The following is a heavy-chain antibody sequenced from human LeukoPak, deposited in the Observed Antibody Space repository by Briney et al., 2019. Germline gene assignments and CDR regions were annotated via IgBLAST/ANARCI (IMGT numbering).Heavy chain of an antibody. CDR3: AKGDSYYYDSSGYVFDY. D-gene: IGHD3-22*01. CDR2: ISGSGGST. CDR1: GFTFRRHW. Sequence: GGSLRLSCAASGFTFRRHWMHWVRQAPGKGLEWVSAISGSGGSTYYADSVKGRFTISRDNSKNTLYLQMNSLRAEDTAVYYCAKGDSYYYDSSGYVFDYWGQGTLVTVSS. J-gene: IGHJ4*02. V-gene: IGHV3-23*01.